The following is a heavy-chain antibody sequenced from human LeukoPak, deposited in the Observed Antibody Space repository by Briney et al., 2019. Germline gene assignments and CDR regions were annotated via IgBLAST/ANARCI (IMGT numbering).Heavy chain of an antibody. Sequence: GGSLRLSCAASGFTFSGSAMHWVRQASGKGLEWVGRIRSKANSYATAYAASVKGRFTISRDDSKNTAYLQMNSLKTEDTAVYYCTRYDSSGYNFDYWGQGTLVTVSS. V-gene: IGHV3-73*01. J-gene: IGHJ4*02. CDR1: GFTFSGSA. CDR2: IRSKANSYAT. CDR3: TRYDSSGYNFDY. D-gene: IGHD3-22*01.